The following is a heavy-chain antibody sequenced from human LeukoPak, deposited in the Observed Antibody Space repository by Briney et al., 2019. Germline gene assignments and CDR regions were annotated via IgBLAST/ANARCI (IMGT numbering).Heavy chain of an antibody. CDR1: GFTFSIYG. V-gene: IGHV3-30*18. Sequence: GGSLRLSCAASGFTFSIYGMHWVRQAPGKGLEWMALLSYDGSNKYYADSVKGRFTISRDNSKNTVYLQMNSLRAEDTAVYYCAKGGYCSSSSCYQGVFDIWGQGTMVTVSS. J-gene: IGHJ3*02. CDR2: LSYDGSNK. D-gene: IGHD2-2*03. CDR3: AKGGYCSSSSCYQGVFDI.